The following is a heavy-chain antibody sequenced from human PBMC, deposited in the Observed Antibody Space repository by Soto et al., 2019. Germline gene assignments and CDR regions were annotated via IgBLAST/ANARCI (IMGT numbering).Heavy chain of an antibody. V-gene: IGHV1-2*04. Sequence: QVQLVQSGAEVKKPGASVKVSCKASGYIFPDYYVHWVRQAPGEGLEWMGRINPNGGGTNYAQKFEGWFIMSTDTSISTSYMELSRLNFYDTAVYYCAGGEQLVHFCSWGEGTLVTVAS. CDR1: GYIFPDYY. J-gene: IGHJ5*01. D-gene: IGHD6-6*01. CDR3: AGGEQLVHFCS. CDR2: INPNGGGT.